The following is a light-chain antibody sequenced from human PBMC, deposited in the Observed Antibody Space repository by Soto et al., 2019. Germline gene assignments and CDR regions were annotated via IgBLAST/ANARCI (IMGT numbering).Light chain of an antibody. CDR1: QSVSSSY. J-gene: IGKJ2*01. V-gene: IGKV3-20*01. CDR3: QQYGSSPPYT. CDR2: GAS. Sequence: EIVLTQSPGTLSLSPGERATLSCRASQSVSSSYLAWYQQKPGQAPRLLIYGASSSATGIPDRFSGRGSGTDFTLTISRLEPEDFAVYYCQQYGSSPPYTFGPGTKLEIK.